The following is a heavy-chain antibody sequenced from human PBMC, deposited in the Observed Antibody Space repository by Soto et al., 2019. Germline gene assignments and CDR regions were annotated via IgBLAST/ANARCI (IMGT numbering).Heavy chain of an antibody. CDR2: IYYSGST. CDR1: GGSISSGGYY. J-gene: IGHJ4*02. D-gene: IGHD3-10*01. Sequence: SETLSLTCTVSGGSISSGGYYWSWIRQHPGKGLEWIGYIYYSGSTYYNPSLKSRVTISVDTSKNQFSLKLSSVTAADTAVYYCARHYGSGSYNFDYWGQGTLVTVSS. CDR3: ARHYGSGSYNFDY. V-gene: IGHV4-31*03.